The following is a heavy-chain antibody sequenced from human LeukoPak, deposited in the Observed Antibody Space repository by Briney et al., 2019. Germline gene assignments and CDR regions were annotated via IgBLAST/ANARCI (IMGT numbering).Heavy chain of an antibody. Sequence: SETLSLTCAVYGGSFSGYYWSWIRQPPGKGLEWIGEINHSGSTNYNPSLKSRVTMSVDTSKNQFSLKLTSMTAADTAVYYCARRKVLPTAVDAFDIWGQGTMVTVSS. V-gene: IGHV4-34*01. CDR2: INHSGST. CDR1: GGSFSGYY. CDR3: ARRKVLPTAVDAFDI. D-gene: IGHD2-2*01. J-gene: IGHJ3*02.